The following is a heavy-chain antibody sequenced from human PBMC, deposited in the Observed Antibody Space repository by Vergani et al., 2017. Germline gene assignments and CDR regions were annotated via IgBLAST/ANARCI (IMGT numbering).Heavy chain of an antibody. CDR2: FDPENVET. CDR3: ATLEEAFDI. J-gene: IGHJ3*02. V-gene: IGHV1-24*01. CDR1: GYTLTELS. Sequence: QVQLVQSGAEVKKPGASVKVSCKVSGYTLTELSIHWVRQAPGKGLEWMGGFDPENVETIYAQKFQDRVTMIEYTPTDTVYMELSSLRSDDTAVYYCATLEEAFDIWGQGTMVTVSS. D-gene: IGHD3-3*01.